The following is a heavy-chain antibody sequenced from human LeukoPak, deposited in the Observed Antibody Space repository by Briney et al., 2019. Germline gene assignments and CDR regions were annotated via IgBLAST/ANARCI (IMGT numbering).Heavy chain of an antibody. CDR2: IYTSGST. J-gene: IGHJ5*02. D-gene: IGHD3-22*01. V-gene: IGHV4-4*07. CDR1: GGSISSYY. CDR3: ARVGGYYYDSSGHNWFDP. Sequence: SETLSLTCTVSGGSISSYYWSWIRQPAGKGLEWIGRIYTSGSTNYNPSLKSRVTMSVDTSKNQFSLKLSSVTAADTAVYYCARVGGYYYDSSGHNWFDPWGQGALVTVSS.